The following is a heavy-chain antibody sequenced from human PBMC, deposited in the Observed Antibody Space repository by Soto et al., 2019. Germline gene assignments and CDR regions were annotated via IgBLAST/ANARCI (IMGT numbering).Heavy chain of an antibody. CDR2: VSHDGRNT. D-gene: IGHD6-19*01. V-gene: IGHV3-30*18. Sequence: VQLVESGGGVVQPGRSLRLSCAASGFTFSDYAMHWVRQAPGKGLEWVAVVSHDGRNTHYADSVKGRFTISRDSSKNTVSQKMTSQRAEDTAVYYCAKGGRQGLVTSDFNSWGQGARVTVSS. CDR3: AKGGRQGLVTSDFNS. CDR1: GFTFSDYA. J-gene: IGHJ4*02.